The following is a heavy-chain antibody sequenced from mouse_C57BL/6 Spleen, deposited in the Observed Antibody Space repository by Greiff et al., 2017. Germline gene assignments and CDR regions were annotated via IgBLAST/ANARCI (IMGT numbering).Heavy chain of an antibody. CDR2: INPGSGGT. V-gene: IGHV1-54*01. D-gene: IGHD2-5*01. CDR1: GYAFTNYL. J-gene: IGHJ4*01. Sequence: QVQLKQSGAELVRPGTSVKVSCKASGYAFTNYLIEWVKQRPGQGLEWIGVINPGSGGTNYNEKFKGKATLTADKSSSTAYMQLSSLTSEDSAVYFCARRAYYSNYYAMDYWGQGTSVTVSS. CDR3: ARRAYYSNYYAMDY.